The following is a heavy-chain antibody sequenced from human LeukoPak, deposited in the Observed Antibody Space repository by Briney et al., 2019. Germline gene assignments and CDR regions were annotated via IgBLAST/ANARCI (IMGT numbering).Heavy chain of an antibody. D-gene: IGHD6-6*01. CDR2: ISSNGGST. J-gene: IGHJ4*02. Sequence: PGGSLRLSCSASGFTFSSYAMHWVRQAPGKGLEYVSAISSNGGSTYYADSVKGRFTISRDNSKNTLYLQMSSLRAEDTAVYYCSALSIAARVRHDYWGQGTLVTVS. CDR1: GFTFSSYA. CDR3: SALSIAARVRHDY. V-gene: IGHV3-64D*06.